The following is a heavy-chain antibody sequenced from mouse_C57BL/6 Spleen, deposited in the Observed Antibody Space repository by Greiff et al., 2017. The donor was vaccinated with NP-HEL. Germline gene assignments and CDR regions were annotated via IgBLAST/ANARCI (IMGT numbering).Heavy chain of an antibody. D-gene: IGHD1-1*01. CDR3: TREGSSLFDY. CDR2: ISSGGDYI. V-gene: IGHV5-9-1*02. J-gene: IGHJ2*01. CDR1: GFTFSSYA. Sequence: EVMLVESGEGLVKPGGSLKLSCAASGFTFSSYAMSWVRQTPEKRLEWVAYISSGGDYIYYVDTVKGRFTISRDNARNTLYLQMSSLKSEDTAMYYCTREGSSLFDYWGQGTTLTVSS.